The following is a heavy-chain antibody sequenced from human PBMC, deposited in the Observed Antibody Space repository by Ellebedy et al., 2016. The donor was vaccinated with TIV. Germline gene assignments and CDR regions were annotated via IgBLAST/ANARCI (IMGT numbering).Heavy chain of an antibody. V-gene: IGHV3-30*03. D-gene: IGHD4-23*01. J-gene: IGHJ3*01. CDR2: ISHDGNDT. CDR1: GFTFSSHG. CDR3: ATDYIGNSGAYDT. Sequence: GESLKISCAASGFTFSSHGLHWVRQAPGEGLAWVAAISHDGNDTFYAASVKGRFTISRDNSMKTVNVEMNSLRPEETAVYFCATDYIGNSGAYDTWGQGTLVIVSS.